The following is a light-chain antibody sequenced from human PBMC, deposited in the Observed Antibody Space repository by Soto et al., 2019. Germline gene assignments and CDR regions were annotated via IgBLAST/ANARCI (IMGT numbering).Light chain of an antibody. CDR1: QTISTY. Sequence: DIQLTQYPSSLSASVGDTVTITCRASQTISTYLLWYHQKPGRAPNLLIYNASTLHSGVPSKFSGSGSGTDVTLTISGLQPEDFATYHCQQTYGDISFGGGTKVE. J-gene: IGKJ4*01. CDR3: QQTYGDIS. CDR2: NAS. V-gene: IGKV1-39*01.